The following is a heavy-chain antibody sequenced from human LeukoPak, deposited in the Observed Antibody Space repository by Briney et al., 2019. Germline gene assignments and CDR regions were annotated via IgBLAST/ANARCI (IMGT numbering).Heavy chain of an antibody. V-gene: IGHV4-59*01. J-gene: IGHJ5*02. D-gene: IGHD3-3*01. CDR1: GGSISSYY. CDR3: ANGGRFLEWLLEFDP. CDR2: IYYSGSP. Sequence: SETLSLTCSVSGGSISSYYWSWIRQPPGKGLDWIGYIYYSGSPNYNPSLKCRVTISVDTSKNQFSLKLSSVTAADTAGYYCANGGRFLEWLLEFDPWGQGTLVTVSS.